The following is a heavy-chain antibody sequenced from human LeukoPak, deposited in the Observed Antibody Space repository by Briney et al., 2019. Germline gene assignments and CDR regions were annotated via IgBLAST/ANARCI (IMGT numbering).Heavy chain of an antibody. Sequence: GGSLRLSCAASGATLRSQAMSWVRRAPGKGLEWVSSIDGSGYSTYYADSVKGRFTISRDNSKNILYLQMDSLRAEDTAVYYCARCLVGVTDFWGQGTLVTVSS. V-gene: IGHV3-23*01. CDR3: ARCLVGVTDF. D-gene: IGHD1-26*01. CDR2: IDGSGYST. CDR1: GATLRSQA. J-gene: IGHJ4*02.